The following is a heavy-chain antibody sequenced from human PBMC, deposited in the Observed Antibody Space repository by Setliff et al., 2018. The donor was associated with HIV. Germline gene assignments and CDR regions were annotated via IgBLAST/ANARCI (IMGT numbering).Heavy chain of an antibody. D-gene: IGHD4-17*01. CDR2: MNPNSGNT. CDR1: GYTFSSYV. CDR3: ARVRRGSSWTLTTLRTFDY. Sequence: ASVKVSCKASGYTFSSYVINWVRQATGQGLEWMGWMNPNSGNTGYAQKFQGRVTMTRNTSISTAYMELSSLRSEDTAVYYCARVRRGSSWTLTTLRTFDYWGQGTLVTVSS. J-gene: IGHJ4*02. V-gene: IGHV1-8*02.